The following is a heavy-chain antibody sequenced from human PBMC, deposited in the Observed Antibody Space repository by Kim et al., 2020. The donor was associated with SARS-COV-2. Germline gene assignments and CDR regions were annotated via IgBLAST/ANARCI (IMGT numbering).Heavy chain of an antibody. CDR1: GFTFSSYS. CDR3: ASSPLTYYDYVWGSYREGHGGMDV. J-gene: IGHJ6*02. D-gene: IGHD3-16*02. V-gene: IGHV3-21*01. CDR2: ISSSSSYI. Sequence: GGSLRLSCAASGFTFSSYSMNWVRQAPGKGLEWVSSISSSSSYIYYADSVKGRFTISRDNAKNSLYLQMNSLRAEDTAVYYCASSPLTYYDYVWGSYREGHGGMDVWGQGTTVTVSS.